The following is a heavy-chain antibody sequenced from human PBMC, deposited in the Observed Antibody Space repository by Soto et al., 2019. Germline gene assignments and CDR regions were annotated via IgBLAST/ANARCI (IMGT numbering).Heavy chain of an antibody. CDR1: GGSISSYY. V-gene: IGHV4-59*12. J-gene: IGHJ6*02. Sequence: SETPSLTCTVSGGSISSYYWSWIRQPPGKGLEWIGYIYYSGSTNYNPSLKSRVTISVDTSKNQFSLKLSSVTAADTAVYYCARDRLTPYYHYSYGMVASGQATTVTVSS. CDR3: ARDRLTPYYHYSYGMVA. D-gene: IGHD6-25*01. CDR2: IYYSGST.